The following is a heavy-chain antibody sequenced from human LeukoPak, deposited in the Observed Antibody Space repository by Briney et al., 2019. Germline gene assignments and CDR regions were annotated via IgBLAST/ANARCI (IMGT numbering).Heavy chain of an antibody. D-gene: IGHD1-1*01. CDR1: GGSISTYY. Sequence: SETLSLTCTVSGGSISTYYWSWIRQPPGKGLEWIGYIYYSGSTNYNPSLRSRITISVDTSRNQFSLSLSSVAAADTAVYYCARGTVQMGMGERYFDNWGQGTLVTVSP. CDR2: IYYSGST. CDR3: ARGTVQMGMGERYFDN. V-gene: IGHV4-59*01. J-gene: IGHJ4*02.